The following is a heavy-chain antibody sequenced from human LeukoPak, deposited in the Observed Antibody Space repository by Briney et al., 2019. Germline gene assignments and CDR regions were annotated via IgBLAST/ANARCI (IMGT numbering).Heavy chain of an antibody. CDR2: IDYGGST. CDR3: ARRTMGPNYLYYFDY. Sequence: PSETLSLTCFVSGTSITVYYWSWIRQPPGKGLEWIGTIDYGGSTNYSPSLQSRVSMSADTSSNHFSLSLDSVTAADTAVYYCARRTMGPNYLYYFDYWGQGALVYVSS. D-gene: IGHD2/OR15-2a*01. J-gene: IGHJ4*02. V-gene: IGHV4-59*08. CDR1: GTSITVYY.